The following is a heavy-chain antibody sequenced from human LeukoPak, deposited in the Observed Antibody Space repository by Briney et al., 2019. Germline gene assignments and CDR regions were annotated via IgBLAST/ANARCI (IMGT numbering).Heavy chain of an antibody. J-gene: IGHJ4*02. D-gene: IGHD1-26*01. Sequence: ASVKVSCKASGYIFSSYGISWVRQAPGQGLEWMGWITAYNGNTDYAQKLQGRVTMTTDTSTSTAYLELRSLRSDDTAVYFCARVFFGVGATVPSDYWAREPWSPSPQ. CDR3: ARVFFGVGATVPSDY. CDR2: ITAYNGNT. CDR1: GYIFSSYG. V-gene: IGHV1-18*01.